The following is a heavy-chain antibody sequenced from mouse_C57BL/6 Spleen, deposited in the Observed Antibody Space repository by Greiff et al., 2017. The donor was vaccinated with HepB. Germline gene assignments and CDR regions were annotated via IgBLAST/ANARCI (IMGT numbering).Heavy chain of an antibody. CDR2: ISSGSSTI. D-gene: IGHD1-1*01. J-gene: IGHJ2*01. CDR1: GFTFSDYG. V-gene: IGHV5-17*01. Sequence: EVKVEESGGGLVKPGGSLKLSCAASGFTFSDYGVHWVRQAPEKGLEWVAYISSGSSTIYYADTVTGRFTISRDNAKNTLFLQMTSLRSEDTAMYYCARNYYGSSYYFDYWGQGTTLTVSS. CDR3: ARNYYGSSYYFDY.